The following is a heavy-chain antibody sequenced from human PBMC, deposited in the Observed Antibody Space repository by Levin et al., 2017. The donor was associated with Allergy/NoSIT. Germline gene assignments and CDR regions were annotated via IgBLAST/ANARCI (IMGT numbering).Heavy chain of an antibody. CDR1: GFTFSSYS. D-gene: IGHD5-12*01. V-gene: IGHV3-21*01. Sequence: GGSLRLSCAASGFTFSSYSMNWVRQAPGKGLEWVSSISSSSSYIYYADSVKGRFTISRDNAKNSLYLQMNSLRAEDTAVYYCARGQEVVATITAYYGMDVWGQGTTVTVSS. CDR3: ARGQEVVATITAYYGMDV. CDR2: ISSSSSYI. J-gene: IGHJ6*02.